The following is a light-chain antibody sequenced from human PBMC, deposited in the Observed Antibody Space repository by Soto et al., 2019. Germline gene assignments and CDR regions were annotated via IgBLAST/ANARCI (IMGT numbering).Light chain of an antibody. CDR2: VEGSGSY. V-gene: IGLV4-60*03. CDR1: SGHNSYI. Sequence: QPVLTQSSSASASLGSSVKLTCTLSSGHNSYIIAWHQQQTGKAPRFLMTVEGSGSYNKGSGVPDRVSASSSGADRYLTISNLQSEDEATYYCDTWDTNTQVFGGGTKLPS. J-gene: IGLJ2*01. CDR3: DTWDTNTQV.